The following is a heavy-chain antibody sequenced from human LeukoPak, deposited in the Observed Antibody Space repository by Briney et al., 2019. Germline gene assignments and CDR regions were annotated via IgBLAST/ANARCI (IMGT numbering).Heavy chain of an antibody. D-gene: IGHD3-10*01. CDR1: GFTFSSYA. J-gene: IGHJ4*02. Sequence: GGSLRLSCAASGFTFSSYAMSWVRQAPGKGLEWVSAISGSGGSTYYADSVKGRFTISRDNSKNTLYLQMNSLRAEDTAVYYCANPMVRGVIGRFDYWGQGTLVTVSS. V-gene: IGHV3-23*01. CDR2: ISGSGGST. CDR3: ANPMVRGVIGRFDY.